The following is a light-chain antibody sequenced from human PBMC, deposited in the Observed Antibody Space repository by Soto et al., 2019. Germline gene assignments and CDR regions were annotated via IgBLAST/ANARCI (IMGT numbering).Light chain of an antibody. V-gene: IGLV1-40*01. J-gene: IGLJ7*01. CDR3: QSYDNSLNIYV. CDR2: ENT. CDR1: SSNIGAGYD. Sequence: QPVLTQPPSVSGAPGQRVTISCTGSSSNIGAGYDVHWYQQLPGTAPKLLMYENTNRPIGVPDRFSGSKSGTSASLAITGLQAEDEADYYCQSYDNSLNIYVFGPGTQLTVL.